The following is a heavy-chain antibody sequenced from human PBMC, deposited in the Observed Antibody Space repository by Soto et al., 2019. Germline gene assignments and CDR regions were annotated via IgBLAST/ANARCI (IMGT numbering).Heavy chain of an antibody. V-gene: IGHV1-18*01. CDR1: GYTFTSYG. D-gene: IGHD5-12*01. CDR3: AGGLGGIDYNPYRSTWFDP. J-gene: IGHJ5*02. CDR2: ISAYNGNT. Sequence: QVQLVQSGAEVKKPGASVKVSCKASGYTFTSYGISWVRQAPGQGLEWMGWISAYNGNTNYAQKLQGRVTMTTDTSTGTAYMELRSLRSDDTAVYYCAGGLGGIDYNPYRSTWFDPWGQGTLVTVSS.